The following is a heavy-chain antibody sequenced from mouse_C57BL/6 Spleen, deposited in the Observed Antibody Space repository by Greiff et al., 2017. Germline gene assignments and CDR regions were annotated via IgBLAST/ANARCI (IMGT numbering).Heavy chain of an antibody. Sequence: EVKLMESGGGLVKPGGSLKLSCAASGFTFSDYGMHWVRQAPEKGLEWVAYISSGSSTIYYADTVKGRFTISRDNAKTTLFLQMTSLRSEDTAMYYCARDYYGSSSFAYWGQGTLVTVSA. CDR2: ISSGSSTI. V-gene: IGHV5-17*01. J-gene: IGHJ3*01. D-gene: IGHD1-1*01. CDR3: ARDYYGSSSFAY. CDR1: GFTFSDYG.